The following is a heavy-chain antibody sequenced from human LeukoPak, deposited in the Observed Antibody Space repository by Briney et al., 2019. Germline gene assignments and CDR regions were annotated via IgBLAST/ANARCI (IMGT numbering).Heavy chain of an antibody. CDR1: GFTFSSYG. D-gene: IGHD2-21*02. J-gene: IGHJ4*02. Sequence: GGSLRLSCAASGFTFSSYGMHWVRQAPGKGLEWVAFIRYDGSNKYYADSVKGRFTISRDNSKNTLNLQMNSLRAEDTAVYYCARPAYCGGNCYYFPDYWGQGTLVTVSS. V-gene: IGHV3-30*02. CDR2: IRYDGSNK. CDR3: ARPAYCGGNCYYFPDY.